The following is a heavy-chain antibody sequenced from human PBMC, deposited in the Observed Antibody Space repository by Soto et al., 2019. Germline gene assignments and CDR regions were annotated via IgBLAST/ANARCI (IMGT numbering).Heavy chain of an antibody. CDR2: ISYDGSNK. CDR3: ARDDEYSSSSVRSEDGMDV. Sequence: QVQLVESGGGVVQPGRSLRLSCAASGFTFSSYAMHWVRQAPSKGLEWVAVISYDGSNKYYADSVKGRFTISRDNSKNTLYLQMNSLRAEDTAVYYCARDDEYSSSSVRSEDGMDVWGQGTTVTVSS. CDR1: GFTFSSYA. D-gene: IGHD6-6*01. J-gene: IGHJ6*02. V-gene: IGHV3-30-3*01.